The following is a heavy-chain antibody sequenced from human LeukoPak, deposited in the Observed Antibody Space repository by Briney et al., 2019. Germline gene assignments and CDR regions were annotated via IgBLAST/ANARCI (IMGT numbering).Heavy chain of an antibody. CDR1: GFTFDDYG. Sequence: GGSLRLSCAASGFTFDDYGMSWVRQAPGKGLEWVSSISSSSSYIYYADSVKGRFTISRDNAKNSLYLQMNSLRAEDTAVYYCARDFSGSIDYWGQGTLVTVSS. J-gene: IGHJ4*02. D-gene: IGHD2/OR15-2a*01. CDR3: ARDFSGSIDY. CDR2: ISSSSSYI. V-gene: IGHV3-21*01.